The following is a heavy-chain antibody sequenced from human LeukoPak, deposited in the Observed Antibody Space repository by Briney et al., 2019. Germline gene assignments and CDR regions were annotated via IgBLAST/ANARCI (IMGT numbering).Heavy chain of an antibody. J-gene: IGHJ4*02. V-gene: IGHV5-10-1*01. D-gene: IGHD3-22*01. Sequence: GESLKISCKGSGYSFTSYWIAWVRQMPGKGLEWLGRIDPSDSYTDYSPSFQGHVTISADKSISTAYLQWSSLKASDTAMYYCAIDPYYYDGSGSLDYWGQGTLVTVSS. CDR2: IDPSDSYT. CDR1: GYSFTSYW. CDR3: AIDPYYYDGSGSLDY.